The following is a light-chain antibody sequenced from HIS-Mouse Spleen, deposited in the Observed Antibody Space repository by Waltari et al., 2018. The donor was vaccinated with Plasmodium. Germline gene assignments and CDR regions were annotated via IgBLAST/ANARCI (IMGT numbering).Light chain of an antibody. J-gene: IGLJ2*01. V-gene: IGLV2-8*01. CDR2: EVS. CDR3: SSYAGSNNFVV. CDR1: SSDVGGYNY. Sequence: QSALTPPPSASGSPGQSVTISCTGTSSDVGGYNYVSCYQQHPGKAPKLMIYEVSKRPSGVPDRFSGSKSGNTASLTVSGLQAEDEADYYCSSYAGSNNFVVFGGGTKLTVL.